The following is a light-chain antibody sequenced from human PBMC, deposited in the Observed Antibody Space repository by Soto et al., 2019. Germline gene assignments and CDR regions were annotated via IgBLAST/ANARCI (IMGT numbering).Light chain of an antibody. CDR2: DVT. Sequence: QSALTQPASVSGSPGQSITISCTGTSSDVGGYNYVSWYQQHPVKAPKLMIYDVTNRPSGVSDRFSGSKSGTSASLAITGLQAEDEADYYCQSHDSSLNSYVFGTGTKLTVL. CDR1: SSDVGGYNY. J-gene: IGLJ1*01. CDR3: QSHDSSLNSYV. V-gene: IGLV2-14*01.